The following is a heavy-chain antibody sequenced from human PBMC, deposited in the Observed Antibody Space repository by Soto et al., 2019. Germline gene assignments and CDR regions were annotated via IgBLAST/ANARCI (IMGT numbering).Heavy chain of an antibody. J-gene: IGHJ6*02. V-gene: IGHV1-8*01. D-gene: IGHD1-26*01. CDR2: MNPNSGNT. CDR1: GYTFTSYD. CDR3: ARAMTHSGSYHYYYGMDV. Sequence: ASVKVSCKASGYTFTSYDINWVRQATGQGLEWMGWMNPNSGNTGYAQKLQGRVTMTRNTSISTAYMELSSLRSEDTAVYYCARAMTHSGSYHYYYGMDVWGQGTTVTVSS.